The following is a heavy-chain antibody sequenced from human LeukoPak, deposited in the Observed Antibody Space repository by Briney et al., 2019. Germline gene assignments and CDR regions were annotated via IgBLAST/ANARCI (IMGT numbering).Heavy chain of an antibody. CDR2: ISHDGTT. J-gene: IGHJ4*02. Sequence: SETLSLTCGVSGGSINITNYWSWVRQAPGKGLEWIGEISHDGTTNHNPSLRSRVAMSLDRANNQFSLSLTSVTAADTAVYYCTREDRPFCPFAYWGQGVLVTVSS. CDR1: GGSINITNY. CDR3: TREDRPFCPFAY. D-gene: IGHD3-22*01. V-gene: IGHV4-4*02.